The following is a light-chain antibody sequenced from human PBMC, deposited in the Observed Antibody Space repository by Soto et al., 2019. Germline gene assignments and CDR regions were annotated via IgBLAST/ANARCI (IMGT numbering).Light chain of an antibody. CDR1: QSVSSTY. J-gene: IGKJ2*01. Sequence: EIVVSQSPGTLSLSPGERATPSCRARQSVSSTYLAWYQQKPGQAPRLLIYGASRRAAGIPDRFTGSGSGTNLTVAISRLEPEDFAVYYCEQYGSSPPEYTFRQGTKQEIK. CDR2: GAS. CDR3: EQYGSSPPEYT. V-gene: IGKV3-20*01.